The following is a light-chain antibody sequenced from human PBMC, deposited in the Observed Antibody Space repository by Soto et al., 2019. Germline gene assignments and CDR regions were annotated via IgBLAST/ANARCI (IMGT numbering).Light chain of an antibody. V-gene: IGLV2-8*01. J-gene: IGLJ1*01. Sequence: QSALTQPASASGSPGEAGTISCTGTSSDVGAYNYVSWYQQLPGKAPKLIIYEVSKRPSGVPARFSGSKSGNTASLTVSGLQAEDEADYYCTSYAGTYSFFYVFGTGTKVTVL. CDR1: SSDVGAYNY. CDR2: EVS. CDR3: TSYAGTYSFFYV.